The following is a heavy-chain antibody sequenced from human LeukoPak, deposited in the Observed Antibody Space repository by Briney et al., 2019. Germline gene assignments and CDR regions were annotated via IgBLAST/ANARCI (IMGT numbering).Heavy chain of an antibody. V-gene: IGHV2-5*02. J-gene: IGHJ4*02. D-gene: IGHD5-24*01. Sequence: SGPTLVNPTPTLTLTCTFSGFSLSTSGVGVGWIRQPPGKALEWLALIYWDDDKRYSPSLKSRLTITKDTSKNQVVLTMTNMDPVDTATYYCAHRAEMAPGGRNYYFDYWGQGTLVTVSS. CDR3: AHRAEMAPGGRNYYFDY. CDR2: IYWDDDK. CDR1: GFSLSTSGVG.